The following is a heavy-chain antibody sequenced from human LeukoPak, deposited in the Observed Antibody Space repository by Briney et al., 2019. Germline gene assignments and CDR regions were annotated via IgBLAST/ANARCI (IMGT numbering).Heavy chain of an antibody. CDR3: ARAYCSSTSCYAYYYYGMDV. CDR1: GGTFSSYA. CDR2: IIPIFGIA. D-gene: IGHD2-2*01. Sequence: ASVKVSCKASGGTFSSYAISWVRQAPGQGLEWMGRIIPIFGIANYAQKFQGRVTITADKSTSTAYMELSSLRSEDTAVYYCARAYCSSTSCYAYYYYGMDVWGQGTTVTVSS. V-gene: IGHV1-69*04. J-gene: IGHJ6*02.